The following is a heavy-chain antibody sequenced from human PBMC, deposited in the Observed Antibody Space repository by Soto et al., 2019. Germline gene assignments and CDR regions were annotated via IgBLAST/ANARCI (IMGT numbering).Heavy chain of an antibody. V-gene: IGHV4-30-2*01. CDR2: IYHSGST. D-gene: IGHD6-19*01. CDR3: ARAGGLGAVAADY. J-gene: IGHJ4*02. Sequence: QLQLQESGSGLVKPSQTLSLTCAVSGGSISSGGYSWSWIRQPPGKGLEWIGYIYHSGSTYYNPSLKSRVTISVDRSKNQFSLKLSSVTSADTAVYYCARAGGLGAVAADYWGQGTLVTVSS. CDR1: GGSISSGGYS.